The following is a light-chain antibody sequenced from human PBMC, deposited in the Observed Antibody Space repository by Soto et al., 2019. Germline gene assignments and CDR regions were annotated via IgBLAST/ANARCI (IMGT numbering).Light chain of an antibody. CDR2: ANT. CDR3: KSYDSSLSLGV. Sequence: QSVLTQPPSVSGAPGQRVTISCTGSSSNIGAGYDVHWYQQLPGTAPKLLIYANTNRPSGGPDRVSGSKSGTSASLAITGLHAEDEADYYCKSYDSSLSLGVFGGGTKLPVL. J-gene: IGLJ2*01. CDR1: SSNIGAGYD. V-gene: IGLV1-40*01.